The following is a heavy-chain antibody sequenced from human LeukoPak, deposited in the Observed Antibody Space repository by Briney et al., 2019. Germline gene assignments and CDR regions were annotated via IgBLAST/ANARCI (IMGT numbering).Heavy chain of an antibody. CDR1: GGSINNYY. J-gene: IGHJ4*02. CDR3: ARTIVATTIHFDY. CDR2: ISYSGST. V-gene: IGHV4-59*01. Sequence: SETLSLTCTVSGGSINNYYWSWIRQPPGKGLEWIGFISYSGSTNYNPSPKSRVTISVDTSKNQFSLKLSSVTAADTAVYYCARTIVATTIHFDYWGQGTLVTVSS. D-gene: IGHD5-12*01.